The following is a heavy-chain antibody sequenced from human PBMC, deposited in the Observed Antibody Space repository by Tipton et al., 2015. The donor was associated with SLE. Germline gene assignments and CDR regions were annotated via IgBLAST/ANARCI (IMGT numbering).Heavy chain of an antibody. CDR3: ARHCRLCACVY. J-gene: IGHJ4*02. Sequence: TLSLTCTVSGGSISSSGYYWGWIRQPPGKGLEWIGSIFYNGNTYYSPSLKSRVTISLDTSKNQFSLKLNSVTAADTAVYYCARHCRLCACVYWALGSLGPVSS. CDR2: IFYNGNT. V-gene: IGHV4-39*07. CDR1: GGSISSSGYY. D-gene: IGHD3-16*01.